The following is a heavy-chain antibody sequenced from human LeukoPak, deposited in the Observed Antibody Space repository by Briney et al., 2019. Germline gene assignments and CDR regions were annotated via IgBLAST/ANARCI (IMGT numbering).Heavy chain of an antibody. D-gene: IGHD5-18*01. Sequence: SETLSLTCTVSGGSVISTSYYWGWIRQPPGKGLEWIGTLYYSGSTYYNPSLKSRVTISVDTSKNQFSLKLSSVTAADTAVYYCAREFYSGIQSTFDYWGQGTLVTVSS. CDR1: GGSVISTSYY. CDR2: LYYSGST. V-gene: IGHV4-39*07. CDR3: AREFYSGIQSTFDY. J-gene: IGHJ4*02.